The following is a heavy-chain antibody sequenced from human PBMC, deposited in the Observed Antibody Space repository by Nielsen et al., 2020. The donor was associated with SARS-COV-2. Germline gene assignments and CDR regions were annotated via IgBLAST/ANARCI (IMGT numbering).Heavy chain of an antibody. Sequence: GGSLRLSCAASGFTFSSYSMNWVRQAPGKGLEWVSSISSSSSYIYYADSVKGRFTISRDNAKNSLYLQMNSLRAEDTAVYYCARSSPVAGTYYYYGMDVWGQGTTVTVSS. V-gene: IGHV3-21*01. CDR3: ARSSPVAGTYYYYGMDV. J-gene: IGHJ6*02. CDR2: ISSSSSYI. D-gene: IGHD1/OR15-1a*01. CDR1: GFTFSSYS.